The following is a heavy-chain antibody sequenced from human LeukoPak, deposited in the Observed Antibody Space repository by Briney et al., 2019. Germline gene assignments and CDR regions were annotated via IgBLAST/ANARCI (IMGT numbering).Heavy chain of an antibody. CDR2: LYPGDSDT. CDR1: GYSFSTYW. J-gene: IGHJ4*02. Sequence: GESLKISCKGSGYSFSTYWIGWVRQMPGKGLEWMGMLYPGDSDTRYSPSFQGQVTMSADKSINTAYLQWSSLKASDTAMYYCARQSYYGDPDYWGQGTLVTVSS. V-gene: IGHV5-51*01. CDR3: ARQSYYGDPDY. D-gene: IGHD4-17*01.